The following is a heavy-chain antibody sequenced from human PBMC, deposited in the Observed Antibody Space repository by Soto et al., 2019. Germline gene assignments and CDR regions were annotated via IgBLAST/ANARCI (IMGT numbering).Heavy chain of an antibody. J-gene: IGHJ4*02. V-gene: IGHV1-2*02. CDR3: ARDPGGRYAY. CDR1: GYTFTGYF. D-gene: IGHD1-26*01. Sequence: ASVKVSCKASGYTFTGYFMHWVRQAPGQGLEWMGWISPHSGGTHYAQKFQGRVTMTRDTFISTAYMELNRVRSDDTAVYFCARDPGGRYAYWGQGTLVTVSS. CDR2: ISPHSGGT.